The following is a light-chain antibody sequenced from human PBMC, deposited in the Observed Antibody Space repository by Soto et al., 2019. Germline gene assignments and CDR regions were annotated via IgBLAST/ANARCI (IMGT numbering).Light chain of an antibody. V-gene: IGLV1-40*01. CDR1: SSNIGAGYD. J-gene: IGLJ2*01. CDR2: GNS. CDR3: QSYDSSLSGVV. Sequence: QSVLTQPTSVSGAPGQRVTISCTGSSSNIGAGYDVHWYQQLPGTAPKLLIHGNSNRPSGVPDRFSGSKSGTSASLAIPGLQAEDEADYYCQSYDSSLSGVVFGGGTKLTVL.